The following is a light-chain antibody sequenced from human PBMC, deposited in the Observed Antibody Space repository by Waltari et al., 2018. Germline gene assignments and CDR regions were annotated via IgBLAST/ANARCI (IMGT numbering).Light chain of an antibody. Sequence: IVLTQSPATLSFSPGERATLSCRASQSVDSYLAWYQQKPGQAPRLLIYDASNRATGIPARFSGSGSGTDFTLTISSLEPEDFAVYYCQQRSNWHPITFGQGTRLEIK. CDR1: QSVDSY. CDR3: QQRSNWHPIT. V-gene: IGKV3-11*01. CDR2: DAS. J-gene: IGKJ5*01.